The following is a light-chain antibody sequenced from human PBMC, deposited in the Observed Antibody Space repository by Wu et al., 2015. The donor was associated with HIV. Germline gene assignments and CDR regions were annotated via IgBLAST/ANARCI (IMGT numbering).Light chain of an antibody. CDR1: QNVGDS. J-gene: IGKJ4*01. CDR2: DAS. CDR3: QQHGNWPPVS. V-gene: IGKV3-11*01. Sequence: VVLTQSPVTLSLSPGDRATLFCRANQNVGDSLAWYQHKPGRAPRILIYDASTRATGISARFAGTGSGTDFTLIINGLESEDSAVYYCQQHGNWPPVSFGGGTKLEIK.